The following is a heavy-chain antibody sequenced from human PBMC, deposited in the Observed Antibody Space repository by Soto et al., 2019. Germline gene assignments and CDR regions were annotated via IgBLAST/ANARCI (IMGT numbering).Heavy chain of an antibody. J-gene: IGHJ4*02. D-gene: IGHD1-1*01. Sequence: PGGSLRLPCTASGVTFSAYGRHWVRKAPGKGLEWVAVISYDGNNKYYADSVKGRFTISRDNSKNTLYLQMSSLRAEDTAVYYCAKSVYNWNDGFFDYWGQGTLVTVSS. CDR1: GVTFSAYG. CDR3: AKSVYNWNDGFFDY. V-gene: IGHV3-30*18. CDR2: ISYDGNNK.